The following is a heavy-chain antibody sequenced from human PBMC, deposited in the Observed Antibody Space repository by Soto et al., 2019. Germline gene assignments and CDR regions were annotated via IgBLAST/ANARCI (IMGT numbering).Heavy chain of an antibody. V-gene: IGHV4-34*01. CDR1: GGSFSGYY. Sequence: QVQLQQWGAGLLKPSETLSLTCAVYGGSFSGYYWSWIRQPPGKGLEWIGEINHSGSTNYNPSLKSRVTISVDTSQTQFSLKLSSVTAADTAVYYCARGRQQWLATGWFDPWGQGTLVTVSS. CDR3: ARGRQQWLATGWFDP. J-gene: IGHJ5*02. CDR2: INHSGST. D-gene: IGHD6-19*01.